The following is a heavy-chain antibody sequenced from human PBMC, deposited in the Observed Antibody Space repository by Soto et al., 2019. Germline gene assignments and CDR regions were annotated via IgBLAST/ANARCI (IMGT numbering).Heavy chain of an antibody. CDR1: GFSFGTYV. CDR3: AMTRLYDTGTNDYHRDALDI. V-gene: IGHV3-23*01. CDR2: ISGSGGSV. J-gene: IGHJ3*02. D-gene: IGHD3-22*01. Sequence: EVQLLESGGGMVEPRGSLKLSCAASGFSFGTYVMNWVRQAPGKGLEWVSGISGSGGSVYSADSVKGRFTISRDNSRKTLYLHMNSLRAEDTAIYYCAMTRLYDTGTNDYHRDALDIWGQGTQVIVSS.